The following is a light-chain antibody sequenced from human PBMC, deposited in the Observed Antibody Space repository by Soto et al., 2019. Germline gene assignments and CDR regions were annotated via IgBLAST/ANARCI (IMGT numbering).Light chain of an antibody. CDR2: DAS. V-gene: IGKV3-11*01. CDR1: QSVSSY. CDR3: QQRNNWPTT. J-gene: IGKJ3*01. Sequence: EIVLTQSPATLSLSPGERATISCRASQSVSSYLAWYQQKPGQAPKLLIYDASNRATGIPARFSGSGSGTHVTLAISSLEPEDVAAYYCQQRNNWPTTFGPGTKVDIK.